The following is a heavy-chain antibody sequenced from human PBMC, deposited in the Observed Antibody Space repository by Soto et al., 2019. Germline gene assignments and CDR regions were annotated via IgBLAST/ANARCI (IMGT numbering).Heavy chain of an antibody. CDR3: ATPVRGAGYYGMDV. CDR2: FDPEDGET. D-gene: IGHD3-10*01. J-gene: IGHJ6*02. V-gene: IGHV1-24*01. Sequence: GASVKVSCKVSGYTLTELSMHWVRQAPGKGLEWMGGFDPEDGETIYAQKFQGRVTMTEDTSTDTAYMELSSLRSEDTAVYYCATPVRGAGYYGMDVWGQGTTVTVSS. CDR1: GYTLTELS.